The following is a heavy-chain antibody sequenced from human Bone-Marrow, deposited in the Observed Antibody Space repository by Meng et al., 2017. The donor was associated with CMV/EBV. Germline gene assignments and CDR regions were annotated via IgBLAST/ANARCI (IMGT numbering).Heavy chain of an antibody. D-gene: IGHD2-2*01. V-gene: IGHV3-9*01. CDR3: AKGDVVVPAARYGMDV. J-gene: IGHJ6*02. CDR1: GFTFDDYA. CDR2: ISWNSGSI. Sequence: SLKISCAASGFTFDDYAMHWVRQAPGKGLEWVSGISWNSGSIGYADSVKGRFTISRDNAKNSLYLQMNSLRAEDTALYYCAKGDVVVPAARYGMDVWRQGPTDTVSS.